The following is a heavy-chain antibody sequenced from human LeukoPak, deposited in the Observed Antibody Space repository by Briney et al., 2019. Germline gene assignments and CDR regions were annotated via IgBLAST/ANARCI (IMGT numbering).Heavy chain of an antibody. J-gene: IGHJ4*02. CDR3: AKSPVKGQLVGPFDY. V-gene: IGHV3-23*01. CDR1: GFTFSSYA. Sequence: PGGSLRLSCAASGFTFSSYAMSWVRQAPGKGLEWVSAISGGGGSTYYADSVKGRFTISRDNSKNTLYLQMNSLKAEDTAVYYCAKSPVKGQLVGPFDYWGQGTLVTVSS. D-gene: IGHD6-13*01. CDR2: ISGGGGST.